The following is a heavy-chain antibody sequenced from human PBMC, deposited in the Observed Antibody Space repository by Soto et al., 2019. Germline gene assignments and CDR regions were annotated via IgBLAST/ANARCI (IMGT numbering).Heavy chain of an antibody. V-gene: IGHV3-66*01. CDR2: IYSGGST. J-gene: IGHJ4*02. D-gene: IGHD1-26*01. Sequence: EVQLVESGGGLVQPGESLRLSCAASGFTVSSNYMSWVRQAPGKGLEWVSIIYSGGSTYYADSVKCRFTISRDNSKNPLYLQMNSLRAEDTAVYYCARESIVGATNTFDYWGQGTLVTVSS. CDR1: GFTVSSNY. CDR3: ARESIVGATNTFDY.